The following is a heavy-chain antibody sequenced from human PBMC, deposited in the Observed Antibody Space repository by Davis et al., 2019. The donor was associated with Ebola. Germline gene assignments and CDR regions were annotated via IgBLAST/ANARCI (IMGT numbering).Heavy chain of an antibody. D-gene: IGHD1-20*01. V-gene: IGHV5-51*01. Sequence: GESLKISCQGSGNSFTSFWIGWVRQMPGKGLEWVGVIYTGDSDTRYSPSFRGQVTISADKSLRTAYLQWSGLKASDTAMYYCASLRRTITGMDDAFDVWGQGTMVTVSS. J-gene: IGHJ3*01. CDR1: GNSFTSFW. CDR2: IYTGDSDT. CDR3: ASLRRTITGMDDAFDV.